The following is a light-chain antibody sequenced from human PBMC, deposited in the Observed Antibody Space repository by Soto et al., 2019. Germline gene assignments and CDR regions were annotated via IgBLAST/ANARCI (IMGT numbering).Light chain of an antibody. J-gene: IGKJ5*01. V-gene: IGKV3-20*01. Sequence: EIVLTQVPGTLSLSPGERATLSCSASQIFHSIYLAWYQQKPGQAPRILIYGASSRATGIPDRFSGSGSGSEFTLTINSLQSEDFAVYYCQQYGSSHTFGQGTRLEIK. CDR3: QQYGSSHT. CDR2: GAS. CDR1: QIFHSIY.